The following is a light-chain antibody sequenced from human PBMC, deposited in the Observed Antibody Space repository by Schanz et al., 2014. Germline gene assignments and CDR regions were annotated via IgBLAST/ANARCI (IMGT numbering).Light chain of an antibody. J-gene: IGLJ3*02. CDR2: EVS. Sequence: QSVLTQPPSASGSPGQSVTISCTGTSSDVGGYNYVSWYQQHPGKAPKLMIYEVSQRPSGVPDRFSGSKSGNTASLTISGLQADDEADYYCCSYAGSFTWVFGGRTKLTVL. CDR1: SSDVGGYNY. V-gene: IGLV2-8*01. CDR3: CSYAGSFTWV.